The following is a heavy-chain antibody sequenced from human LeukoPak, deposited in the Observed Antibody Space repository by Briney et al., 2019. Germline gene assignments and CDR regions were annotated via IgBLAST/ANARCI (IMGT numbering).Heavy chain of an antibody. Sequence: PGGSLRLSCAASGFTFSSYGMHWVRQAPGKGLEWVAFIRYDGSNKYYADSVKGRFTISRDNSKNTLYLQMNSLRAEDTAVYYCAGSKWELLAFDYWGQGTLVTVSS. CDR1: GFTFSSYG. CDR3: AGSKWELLAFDY. J-gene: IGHJ4*02. V-gene: IGHV3-30*02. D-gene: IGHD1-26*01. CDR2: IRYDGSNK.